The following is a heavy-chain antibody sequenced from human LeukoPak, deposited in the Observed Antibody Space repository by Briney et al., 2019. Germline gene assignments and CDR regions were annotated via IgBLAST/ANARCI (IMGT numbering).Heavy chain of an antibody. CDR1: GFTFSSNY. CDR3: ARAISSGWSFDY. Sequence: GGSLRLSCAASGFTFSSNYMSWVRQAPGKRLEWVSVIYSGGSTYYADSVKGRFTISRDNTKNTLYLQMDSLRAEHTAVYYCARAISSGWSFDYWGQGTLVTVSS. V-gene: IGHV3-66*02. CDR2: IYSGGST. D-gene: IGHD6-19*01. J-gene: IGHJ4*02.